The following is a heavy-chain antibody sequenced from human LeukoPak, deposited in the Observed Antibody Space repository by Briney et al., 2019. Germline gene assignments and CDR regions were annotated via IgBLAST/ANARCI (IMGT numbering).Heavy chain of an antibody. J-gene: IGHJ4*02. Sequence: PGGSLRLSCAASGFTFTKYWMTWVRQAPGKGLEWVGNIKQDGSDKNYMDSVKGRFTISRDNTKNSVYLQMSSLRAEDTAVYYCAKTGSGYYYFDYWGQGTLVTVSS. CDR3: AKTGSGYYYFDY. D-gene: IGHD5-12*01. V-gene: IGHV3-7*03. CDR2: IKQDGSDK. CDR1: GFTFTKYW.